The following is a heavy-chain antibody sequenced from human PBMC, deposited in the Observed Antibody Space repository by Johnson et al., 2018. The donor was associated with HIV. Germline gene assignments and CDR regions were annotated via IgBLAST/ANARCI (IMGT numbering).Heavy chain of an antibody. CDR1: GFTFSSYA. D-gene: IGHD3-16*01. CDR2: ISYDGSNK. V-gene: IGHV3-30-3*01. Sequence: QVQLVESGGDVVQPGGSLRLSCAASGFTFSSYAMHWVRQAPGKGLEWVAVISYDGSNKYYADSVKGRFTISRDNSKNTLYLQMNSLRAEDTAVYYCARAKYGGAFDVWGQGTMVSVSS. CDR3: ARAKYGGAFDV. J-gene: IGHJ3*01.